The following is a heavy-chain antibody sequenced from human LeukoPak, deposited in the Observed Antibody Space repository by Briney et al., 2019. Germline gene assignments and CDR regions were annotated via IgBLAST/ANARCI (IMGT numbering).Heavy chain of an antibody. CDR3: AREVPAAGTVAFDY. CDR1: GYTFTSYG. V-gene: IGHV1-18*01. CDR2: ISAYNGNT. Sequence: ASVKVSCKASGYTFTSYGIGWVRQAPGQGLEWMGWISAYNGNTNYAQKLQDRVTMTTDTSTSTAYMELRSLRSDDTAVYYCAREVPAAGTVAFDYWGQGTLVTVSS. J-gene: IGHJ4*02. D-gene: IGHD6-13*01.